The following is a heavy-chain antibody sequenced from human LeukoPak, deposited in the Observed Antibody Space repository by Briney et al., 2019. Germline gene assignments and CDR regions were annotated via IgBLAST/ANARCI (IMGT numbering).Heavy chain of an antibody. CDR2: VNPSAFA. J-gene: IGHJ4*02. D-gene: IGHD2/OR15-2a*01. Sequence: SETLSLTCTVYGESLGDYEWSWIRQPPGGRLEWLGQVNPSAFATYNPSLKRPVTISRDTSKNQISLTVTSVIAADTGVYYCAGHHPRNTVDFWGQGTLVTVSS. V-gene: IGHV4-34*01. CDR1: GESLGDYE. CDR3: AGHHPRNTVDF.